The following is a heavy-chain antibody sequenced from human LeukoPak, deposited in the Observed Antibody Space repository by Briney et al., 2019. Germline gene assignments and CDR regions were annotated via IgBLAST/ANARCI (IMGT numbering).Heavy chain of an antibody. D-gene: IGHD1-26*01. CDR1: GFTFSSYA. Sequence: GGSLRLSCAASGFTFSSYAMHWVRQAPGKGLEWVAVISYDGSNKYYADSVKGRFTISRDNSKNTLYLQMNSLRAEDTAVYYCAREGAMAGVNWFDPWGQGTLVTVSS. CDR3: AREGAMAGVNWFDP. J-gene: IGHJ5*02. CDR2: ISYDGSNK. V-gene: IGHV3-30*14.